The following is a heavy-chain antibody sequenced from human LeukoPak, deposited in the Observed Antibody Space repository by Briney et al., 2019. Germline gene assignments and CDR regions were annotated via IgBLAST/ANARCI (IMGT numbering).Heavy chain of an antibody. D-gene: IGHD3-3*01. CDR3: ARRRITIFGVVKGMGL. CDR1: GYTFTRYD. J-gene: IGHJ6*04. V-gene: IGHV1-8*01. Sequence: ASVKVSCTASGYTFTRYDIHWGRQATREGLGWVGWMNPNRVSTRYAQKFQGTGTQTRSTSLSTPYMELGSLRAEDTAVHYCARRRITIFGVVKGMGLWGEGTTVTVSS. CDR2: MNPNRVST.